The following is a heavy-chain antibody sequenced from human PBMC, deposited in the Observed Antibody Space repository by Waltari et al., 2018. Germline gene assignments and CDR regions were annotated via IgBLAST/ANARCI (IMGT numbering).Heavy chain of an antibody. Sequence: QVQLQESGPGLVRPSQTLSLTCTVSGVSISSGSVYWTWIRQPAGKGLEWVGHIFTSGSTKYNPSLKSRVSVSLDTSENQFSLRLSSVTAADTAVYYCARDEARYYDIMTGGGYYGLDVWGQGTTVTVSS. D-gene: IGHD3-9*01. CDR3: ARDEARYYDIMTGGGYYGLDV. V-gene: IGHV4-61*02. J-gene: IGHJ6*02. CDR2: IFTSGST. CDR1: GVSISSGSVY.